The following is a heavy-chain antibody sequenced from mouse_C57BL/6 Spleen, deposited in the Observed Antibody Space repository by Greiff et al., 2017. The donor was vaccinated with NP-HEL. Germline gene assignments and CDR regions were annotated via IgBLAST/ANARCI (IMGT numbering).Heavy chain of an antibody. D-gene: IGHD4-1*02. CDR3: ARPRGPNWAYFDY. CDR2: INPSTGGT. J-gene: IGHJ2*01. Sequence: VHVKQSGPELVKPGASVKISCKASGYSFTGYYMNWVKQSPEKSLEWIGEINPSTGGTTYNQKFKAKATLTVDKSSSTAYMQLKSLTSEDSAVYYCARPRGPNWAYFDYWGQGTTLTVSS. CDR1: GYSFTGYY. V-gene: IGHV1-42*01.